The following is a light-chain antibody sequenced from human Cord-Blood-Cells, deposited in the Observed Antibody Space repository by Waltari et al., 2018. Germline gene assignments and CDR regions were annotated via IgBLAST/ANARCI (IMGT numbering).Light chain of an antibody. CDR3: CSYAGSYTNV. V-gene: IGLV2-11*01. CDR2: DVS. Sequence: QSALTQPRSVSGSPGQSVTISCTGTSSDVGGYNYVSWYQQHPGKAPKLMIYDVSKRPSWIPDRFSGSKSGNTASLTIAGLQAEYEADYYCCSYAGSYTNVFGTGTKVTVL. J-gene: IGLJ1*01. CDR1: SSDVGGYNY.